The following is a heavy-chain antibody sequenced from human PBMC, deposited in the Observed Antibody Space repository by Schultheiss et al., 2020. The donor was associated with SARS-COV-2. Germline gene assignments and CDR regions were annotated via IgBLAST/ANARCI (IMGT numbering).Heavy chain of an antibody. CDR3: ARVHREYYDFWSGSLTWPYGMDV. CDR1: GGSISSGGYY. Sequence: SETLSLTCTVSGGSISSGGYYWSWIRQHPGKGLEWIGSIYHSGSTYYNPSLKSRVTISVDTSKNQFSLKLSSVTAADTAVYYCARVHREYYDFWSGSLTWPYGMDVWGQGTTVTVSS. V-gene: IGHV4-39*07. D-gene: IGHD3-3*01. J-gene: IGHJ6*02. CDR2: IYHSGST.